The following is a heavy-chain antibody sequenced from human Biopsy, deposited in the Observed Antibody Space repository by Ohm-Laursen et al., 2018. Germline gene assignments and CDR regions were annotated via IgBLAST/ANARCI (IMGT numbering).Heavy chain of an antibody. D-gene: IGHD5-12*01. Sequence: SDTLSLTCNVSGDSISIYYWSWIRQPPGKGLEWIGNFYYSGSTNYNPSLKSRITMSLDRSKSQVSLRMNSVTAADTAVYYCAREAIGVATAFDIWGQGTMVTVSS. CDR3: AREAIGVATAFDI. CDR1: GDSISIYY. J-gene: IGHJ3*02. CDR2: FYYSGST. V-gene: IGHV4-59*01.